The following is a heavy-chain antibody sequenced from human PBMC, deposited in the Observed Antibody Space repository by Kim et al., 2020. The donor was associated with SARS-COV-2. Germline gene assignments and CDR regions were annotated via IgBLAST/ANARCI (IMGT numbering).Heavy chain of an antibody. CDR2: MNTNTGNP. CDR1: GYTFTSYA. Sequence: ASVKVSCKASGYTFTSYAMNWVRQAPGQGLEWMGWMNTNTGNPRYAQEFTGRVTLTRNTSVSTAYLQISSLKSEDTAVYYCARHWTGYVCWGCYCVECWY. D-gene: IGHD3-3*01. CDR3: ARHWTGYVCWGCYCVECWY. J-gene: IGHJ2*01. V-gene: IGHV7-4-1*02.